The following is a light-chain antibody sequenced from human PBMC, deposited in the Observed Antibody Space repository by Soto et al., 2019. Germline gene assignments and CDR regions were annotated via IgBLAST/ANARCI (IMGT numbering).Light chain of an antibody. J-gene: IGKJ4*01. CDR3: QQLDDYPVT. V-gene: IGKV1-9*01. CDR2: AAS. Sequence: DIQLTQSPSFLSASVGDRVTITCRASQGIGGFLAWYQQKPGRAPRLLIYAASTLQRGVPSRFSGSGSGTEFTLTISSLQAEDFATYYCQQLDDYPVTFGGGTKVEIK. CDR1: QGIGGF.